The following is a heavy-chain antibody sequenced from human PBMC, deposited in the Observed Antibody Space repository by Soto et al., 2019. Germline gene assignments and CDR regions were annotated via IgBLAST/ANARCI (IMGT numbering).Heavy chain of an antibody. CDR2: INTDNGGA. CDR3: AKERGSNPLHPAYNWFDT. J-gene: IGHJ5*02. CDR1: GYIFTNYH. D-gene: IGHD6-13*01. Sequence: QVQLVQSGAEVKKPGASVKVSCKASGYIFTNYHIHWVRQAPGQGLEFMGWINTDNGGAGSAQQYQGRVTVTRDTFITNGYLELSNLRSDDTAGYFCAKERGSNPLHPAYNWFDTWGQGTLITVSS. V-gene: IGHV1-2*02.